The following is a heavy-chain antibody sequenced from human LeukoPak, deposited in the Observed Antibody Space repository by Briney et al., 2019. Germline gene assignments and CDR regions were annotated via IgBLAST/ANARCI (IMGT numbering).Heavy chain of an antibody. CDR1: GGSISSGDYY. Sequence: SETLSLTCTVSGGSISSGDYYWSWIRQPPGKGLEWIGYIYYSGSTYYNPSLKSRVTISVDTSKNQFSLKLSSVTAADTAVYYCAREGQITIFGVVQYYFDYWGQGTLVTVSP. J-gene: IGHJ4*02. V-gene: IGHV4-30-4*01. D-gene: IGHD3-3*01. CDR3: AREGQITIFGVVQYYFDY. CDR2: IYYSGST.